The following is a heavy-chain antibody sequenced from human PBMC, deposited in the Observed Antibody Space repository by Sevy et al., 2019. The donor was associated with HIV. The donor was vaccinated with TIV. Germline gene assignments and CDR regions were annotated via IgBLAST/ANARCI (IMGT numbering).Heavy chain of an antibody. CDR2: IYWDDDK. Sequence: SGPTLVNPTQTLTLTCTFSGFSLSTNGVGVGWIRQPPGQALEWLAIIYWDDDKRYSPSLKRRLTITRDTSKSQVVLTMTNIDPVDTDSSFCARLVSSSWYSWGQGTLVTVSS. V-gene: IGHV2-5*02. CDR3: ARLVSSSWYS. J-gene: IGHJ4*02. D-gene: IGHD6-13*01. CDR1: GFSLSTNGVG.